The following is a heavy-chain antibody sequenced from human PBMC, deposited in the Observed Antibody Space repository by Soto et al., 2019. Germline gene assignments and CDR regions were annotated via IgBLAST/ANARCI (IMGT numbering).Heavy chain of an antibody. CDR2: IKQDGSKK. CDR1: GFTFSSYA. CDR3: ARDLGELGVEDFYGSGYYYRIDY. Sequence: GGSLRLSCVASGFTFSSYAMHSVRQAPGKGLEWVADIKQDGSKKYYVGSLKGLFTISRDNAKNSMYLQMNSLRVEDTAVYYCARDLGELGVEDFYGSGYYYRIDYWGQGTLVTVSS. D-gene: IGHD3-10*01. V-gene: IGHV3-7*03. J-gene: IGHJ4*01.